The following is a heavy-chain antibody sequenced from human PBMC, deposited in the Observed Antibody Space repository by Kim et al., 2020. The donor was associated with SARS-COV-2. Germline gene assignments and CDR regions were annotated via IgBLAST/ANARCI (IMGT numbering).Heavy chain of an antibody. D-gene: IGHD3-10*01. J-gene: IGHJ6*02. CDR2: IYYSGST. CDR3: ARGYGSGSPYGMDV. CDR1: GGSISSGGYS. V-gene: IGHV4-30-2*01. Sequence: SETLSLTCAVSGGSISSGGYSWSWIRQPPGKGLEGIGYIYYSGSTYYNPSLKSRATISVDRSKNQFSLKLSSVTAADTAVYYCARGYGSGSPYGMDVWGQGTTVTVSS.